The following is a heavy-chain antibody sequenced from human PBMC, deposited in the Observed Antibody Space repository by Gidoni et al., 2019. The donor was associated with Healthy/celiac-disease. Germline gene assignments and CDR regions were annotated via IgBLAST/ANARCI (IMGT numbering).Heavy chain of an antibody. CDR3: VKDELRWSPYYFDY. Sequence: EVQLVEPGGGLVQPGGSLGLSGSASGFPFRSYAMHWVRQAPGKGLEYVSAISSNGGSTYYADSVKGRFTISRDNSKNTLYLQMSSLRAEDTAMYYCVKDELRWSPYYFDYWGQGTLVTVSS. CDR1: GFPFRSYA. CDR2: ISSNGGST. D-gene: IGHD4-17*01. V-gene: IGHV3-64D*06. J-gene: IGHJ4*02.